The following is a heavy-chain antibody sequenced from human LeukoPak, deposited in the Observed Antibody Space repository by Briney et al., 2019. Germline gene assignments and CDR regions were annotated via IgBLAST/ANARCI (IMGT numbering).Heavy chain of an antibody. D-gene: IGHD2/OR15-2a*01. CDR1: GFTFSSYG. V-gene: IGHV3-30*02. J-gene: IGHJ4*02. Sequence: PGGSLRLSCAASGFTFSSYGMHWVRQAPGKGLEWVAFIRYDGSKKYSADSVKGRFTISRDNSKNTLYLQMNSLRAEDTAVYYCARDGGHSTDFDYWGQGTLVTVSS. CDR3: ARDGGHSTDFDY. CDR2: IRYDGSKK.